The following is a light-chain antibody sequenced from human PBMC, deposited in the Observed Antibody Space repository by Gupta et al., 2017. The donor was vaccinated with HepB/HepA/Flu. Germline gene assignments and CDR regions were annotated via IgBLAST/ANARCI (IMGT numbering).Light chain of an antibody. V-gene: IGKV3-11*01. CDR1: QSVSSD. CDR2: DAS. J-gene: IGKJ5*01. CDR3: QHRSNWPPST. Sequence: DIVLTQSPATLSLSPGERATLSCSASQSVSSDLAGYQQKPGQATRLLIYDASNRATGIPARFSGSGSGTDFTLTISSREPEDFAVYYCQHRSNWPPSTFGQGTRLEIK.